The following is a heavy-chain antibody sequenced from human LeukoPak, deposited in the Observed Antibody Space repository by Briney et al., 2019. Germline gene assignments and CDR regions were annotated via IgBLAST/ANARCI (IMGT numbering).Heavy chain of an antibody. V-gene: IGHV1-8*01. CDR1: GYTFTDYD. CDR3: ARVTSGMRYNWFDP. D-gene: IGHD2-2*01. J-gene: IGHJ5*02. CDR2: IHPRSGYS. Sequence: ASVKVSGKTSGYTFTDYDVNWVRQAPGQGLEWMGYIHPRSGYSESAQRFQGGLSMTRDVSTDTAYMELSTLTSDDTAVYYCARVTSGMRYNWFDPWGQGTLIIVSS.